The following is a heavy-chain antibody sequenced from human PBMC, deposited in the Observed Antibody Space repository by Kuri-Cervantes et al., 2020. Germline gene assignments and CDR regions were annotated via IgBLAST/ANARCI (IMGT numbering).Heavy chain of an antibody. CDR2: IYYSGST. CDR1: GGSFSGYY. V-gene: IGHV4-59*01. CDR3: ATYSSSWYVFDY. D-gene: IGHD6-13*01. J-gene: IGHJ4*02. Sequence: SETLSLTCAVYGGSFSGYYWSWIRQPPGKGLEWIGYIYYSGSTNYSPSLKSRVTISVDTSKNQFSLKLSSVTAADTAVYYCATYSSSWYVFDYWGQGTLVTVSS.